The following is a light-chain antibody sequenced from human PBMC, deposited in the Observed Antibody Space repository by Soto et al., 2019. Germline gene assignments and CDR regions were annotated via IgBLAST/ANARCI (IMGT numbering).Light chain of an antibody. CDR3: QQYGSSPKT. J-gene: IGKJ1*01. Sequence: EIGLTQSPGTLSLSPGERATLSCRASQSVSSSYLAWYQQKPGQAPRLLIYGASSRATGIPDRFSGSGSGTDFTLTISRLEPEDFAVYYCQQYGSSPKTLGQGTKV. CDR1: QSVSSSY. CDR2: GAS. V-gene: IGKV3-20*01.